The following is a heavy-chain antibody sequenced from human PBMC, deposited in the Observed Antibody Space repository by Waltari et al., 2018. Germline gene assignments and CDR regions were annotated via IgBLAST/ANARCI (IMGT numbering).Heavy chain of an antibody. V-gene: IGHV1-69*12. J-gene: IGHJ5*02. CDR1: GCTFSSYA. D-gene: IGHD3-10*01. CDR3: AGDRGDGYHHRFDP. CDR2: IIPIFGTA. Sequence: QVQLVQSGAEVKKPGSSVKVSCKASGCTFSSYAIRWVRQAPGQGLEWMGGIIPIFGTANYAQKFQGRVTITADESTSTAYMELSSLRSEDTAVYYCAGDRGDGYHHRFDPWGQGTLVTVSS.